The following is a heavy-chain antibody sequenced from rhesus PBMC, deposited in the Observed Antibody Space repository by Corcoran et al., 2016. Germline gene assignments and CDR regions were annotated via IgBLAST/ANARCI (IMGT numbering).Heavy chain of an antibody. CDR1: GLTFSYYD. Sequence: EVQLVESGGGLVQPGGSLRLSCAASGLTFSYYDITWVRQAPGKGLECFSYISNSCGSKYYAYSGKGRFTISRDNSKNTLSLQMNSLRAEDTAVYYCAIRGSTSLFDYWCQGVLVTVSS. CDR2: ISNSCGSK. V-gene: IGHV3S5*01. CDR3: AIRGSTSLFDY. J-gene: IGHJ4*01. D-gene: IGHD1-44*01.